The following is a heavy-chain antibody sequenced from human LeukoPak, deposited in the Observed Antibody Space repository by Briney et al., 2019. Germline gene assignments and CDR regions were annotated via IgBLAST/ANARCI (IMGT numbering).Heavy chain of an antibody. CDR3: ARDRGYYSQNYYYYYYGMDV. CDR1: GFTLSSYA. D-gene: IGHD3-3*01. Sequence: PGGSLRLSCAASGFTLSSYAMHWVRQAPGKGLEWVAVISYDGSNKYYADSVKGRFTISRDNSKNTLYLQMNSLRAEDTAVYYCARDRGYYSQNYYYYYYGMDVWGQGTTVTVSS. J-gene: IGHJ6*02. CDR2: ISYDGSNK. V-gene: IGHV3-30-3*01.